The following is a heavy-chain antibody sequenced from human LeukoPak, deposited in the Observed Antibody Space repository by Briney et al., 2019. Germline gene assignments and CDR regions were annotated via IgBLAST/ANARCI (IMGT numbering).Heavy chain of an antibody. CDR1: GYSFTDYY. Sequence: ASVKVSCKPSGYSFTDYYIHWVRQAPGQGLEWMGWINPITGGTNYAQRFQGRVTMTRDTSISTVYMELSRLRSDDTAVYYCARPYCNSRSCHDYFDYWGQGTLVTVSS. CDR3: ARPYCNSRSCHDYFDY. D-gene: IGHD2/OR15-2a*01. J-gene: IGHJ4*02. CDR2: INPITGGT. V-gene: IGHV1-2*02.